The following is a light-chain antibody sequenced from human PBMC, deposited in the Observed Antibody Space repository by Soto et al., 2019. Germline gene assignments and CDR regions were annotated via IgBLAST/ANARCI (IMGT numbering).Light chain of an antibody. V-gene: IGLV1-51*02. J-gene: IGLJ1*01. CDR2: ETN. CDR1: SSDIGNNY. CDR3: GTWDNSLSADV. Sequence: QSVLTQPPSVSAAPGQKVTISCSGSSSDIGNNYVSWYQHIPGTPPKLLIHETNKRPSGIPDRFSASKSGTSASLGITGLQTGDEADYYCGTWDNSLSADVFGSGTKVTVL.